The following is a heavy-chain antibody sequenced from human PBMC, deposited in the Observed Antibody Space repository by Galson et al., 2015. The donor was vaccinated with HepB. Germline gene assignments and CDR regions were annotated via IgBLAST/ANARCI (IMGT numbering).Heavy chain of an antibody. J-gene: IGHJ4*02. CDR3: ARDGAYCGGDCYSRWLQSCLACDY. CDR2: IKQDGSEK. Sequence: SLRLSCAASGFTFSSYRMSWVRQAPGKGLEWVANIKQDGSEKYYVDSVKGRFTISRDNAKNSLYLQMNSLRAEDTAVYYCARDGAYCGGDCYSRWLQSCLACDYWGQGTLVTVSS. CDR1: GFTFSSYR. V-gene: IGHV3-7*01. D-gene: IGHD2-21*02.